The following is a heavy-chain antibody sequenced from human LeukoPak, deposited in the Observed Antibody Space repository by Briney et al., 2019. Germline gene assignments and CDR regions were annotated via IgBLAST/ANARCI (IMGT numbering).Heavy chain of an antibody. CDR1: GFTFSDYY. CDR2: ISSSGSTI. D-gene: IGHD3-9*01. Sequence: SGGSLRLSCAASGFTFSDYYMSWIRQAPGKGLEWVSYISSSGSTIYYADSVKGRFTISRDNAKNSLYLQMNSLRAEDTAVYYCARDPGAYDILTGYEYFDYWGQGTLVTVSS. J-gene: IGHJ4*02. V-gene: IGHV3-11*01. CDR3: ARDPGAYDILTGYEYFDY.